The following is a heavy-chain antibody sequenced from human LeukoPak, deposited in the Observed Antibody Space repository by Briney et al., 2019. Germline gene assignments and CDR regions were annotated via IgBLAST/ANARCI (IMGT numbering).Heavy chain of an antibody. D-gene: IGHD3-22*01. CDR1: GYTFTSYY. Sequence: ASVKASCKASGYTFTSYYMHWVRQAPGQGLEWMGIINPSGGSTSYAQKFQGRVTMTRDMSTSTVYMELSSLRSEDTAVYYCARARSFGGYYDSSGYPDYWGQGTLVTVSS. CDR2: INPSGGST. J-gene: IGHJ4*02. CDR3: ARARSFGGYYDSSGYPDY. V-gene: IGHV1-46*01.